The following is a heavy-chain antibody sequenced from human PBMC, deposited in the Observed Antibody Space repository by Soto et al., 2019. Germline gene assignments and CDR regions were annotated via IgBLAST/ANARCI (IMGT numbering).Heavy chain of an antibody. CDR1: GFTFSTYG. Sequence: QVLLMESGGGVVQSGRSLSLSCAASGFTFSTYGMHWVRQGPGKGLEWVAFISYDGSNKYYADSVKGRFTISRDNSKNTLFLQMNSLRAEDTAIYYCAKVRYSSTWSFHHWGQGTQVTVS. J-gene: IGHJ4*02. CDR2: ISYDGSNK. D-gene: IGHD6-13*01. V-gene: IGHV3-30*18. CDR3: AKVRYSSTWSFHH.